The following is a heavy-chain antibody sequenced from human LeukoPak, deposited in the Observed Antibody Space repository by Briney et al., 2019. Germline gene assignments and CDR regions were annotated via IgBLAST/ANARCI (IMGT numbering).Heavy chain of an antibody. CDR1: GFTFRSYT. CDR2: ITFSSTYI. J-gene: IGHJ4*02. V-gene: IGHV3-21*01. D-gene: IGHD3-10*01. CDR3: ARDKYFGITMVRGDFDY. Sequence: GGSLRLSCAASGFTFRSYTMSWVRQAPGKGLEWVSSITFSSTYIYYADSVNGRITISRDNAKNSLYLRMNSLRAEDTAVYYCARDKYFGITMVRGDFDYWGQGTLVSLSS.